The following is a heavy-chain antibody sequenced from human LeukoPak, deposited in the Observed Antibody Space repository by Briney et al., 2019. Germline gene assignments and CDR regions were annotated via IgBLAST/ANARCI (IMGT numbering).Heavy chain of an antibody. J-gene: IGHJ4*02. CDR3: TREGINVWSENGPAWENY. V-gene: IGHV3-66*01. D-gene: IGHD3-3*01. CDR1: GFPVNNNY. Sequence: GGSLRLSCAASGFPVNNNYMSWVRQAPGKGLEWVSVLYSDGTTSYADSVKGRFTISRDNSKNTVYLQMSYLRVEDTALYYCTREGINVWSENGPAWENYWGQGTLVTVSS. CDR2: LYSDGTT.